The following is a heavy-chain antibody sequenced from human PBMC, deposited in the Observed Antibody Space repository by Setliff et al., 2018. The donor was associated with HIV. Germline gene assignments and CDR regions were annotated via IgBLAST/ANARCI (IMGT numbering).Heavy chain of an antibody. CDR3: AKQGYSDSLYAFDV. CDR2: INPNSSDT. J-gene: IGHJ3*01. CDR1: GYTFTDYY. D-gene: IGHD1-26*01. V-gene: IGHV1-2*02. Sequence: ASVKVSCKASGYTFTDYYIHWVRQAPGQGLEWMGWINPNSSDTNYAQKFQGRVTMTRDTSISTAYMDLSRLRSDDTAVYYCAKQGYSDSLYAFDVWGQGTMVTVSS.